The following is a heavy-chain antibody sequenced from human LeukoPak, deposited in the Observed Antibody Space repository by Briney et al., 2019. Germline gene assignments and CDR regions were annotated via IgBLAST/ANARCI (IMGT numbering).Heavy chain of an antibody. CDR3: TTGSYHESSGYRFDY. Sequence: GGSLSLSCTTSGLTFGDHAMSWVRQAPGKGLEWVSFIRNKGNGGTTEYAASVKGRFTISRDDSESITYLQMNSLRTEDTAVYYCTTGSYHESSGYRFDYWGQGTLVTVSS. D-gene: IGHD3-22*01. CDR1: GLTFGDHA. J-gene: IGHJ4*02. V-gene: IGHV3-49*04. CDR2: IRNKGNGGTT.